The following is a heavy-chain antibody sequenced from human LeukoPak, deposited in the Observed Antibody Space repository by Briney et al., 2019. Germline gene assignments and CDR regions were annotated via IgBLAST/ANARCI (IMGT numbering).Heavy chain of an antibody. CDR2: IIPIFGTA. Sequence: SVKVSCKASGGTFSSYAISWVRQAPGQGLEWMGGIIPIFGTANYAQKFRGRVTITTDESTSTAYMELSSLRSEDTAVYYCARGPYYYYYMDVWGKGTTVTVSS. CDR1: GGTFSSYA. V-gene: IGHV1-69*05. CDR3: ARGPYYYYYMDV. J-gene: IGHJ6*03.